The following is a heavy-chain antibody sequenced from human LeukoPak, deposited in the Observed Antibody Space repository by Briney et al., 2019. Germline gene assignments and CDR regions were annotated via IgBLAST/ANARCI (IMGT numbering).Heavy chain of an antibody. D-gene: IGHD2-15*01. CDR1: GFTFSHAY. Sequence: GGSLRLSCAASGFTFSHAYMSWVRQAPGKGLEWVANIKHDGSEKYYVDSVKGRFTISRDNAKNSLYLQMNSLRAEDTAVYYCARGRYCSGGSCWFDYWGQGTLVTVSS. J-gene: IGHJ4*02. CDR3: ARGRYCSGGSCWFDY. CDR2: IKHDGSEK. V-gene: IGHV3-7*05.